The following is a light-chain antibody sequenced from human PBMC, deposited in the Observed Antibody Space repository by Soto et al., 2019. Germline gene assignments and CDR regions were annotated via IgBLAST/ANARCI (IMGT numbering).Light chain of an antibody. CDR2: DAS. J-gene: IGKJ1*01. V-gene: IGKV1-5*01. CDR3: QQYNSYET. Sequence: DIQMTQSPSTLSASVGDRVTITCRASQSISSWLAWYQQKPGKAPKLLIYDASSLESGVPSMFSGSGSGTEFTLTISSLQPDEFATYYCQQYNSYETFGQGTKVEIK. CDR1: QSISSW.